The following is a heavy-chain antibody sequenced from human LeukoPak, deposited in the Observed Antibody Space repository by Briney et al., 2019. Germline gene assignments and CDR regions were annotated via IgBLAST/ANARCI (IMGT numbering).Heavy chain of an antibody. Sequence: SETLSLTCTVSGGSISSGSYYWSWIRQPAGKGLEWIGRIYTSGSTNYNPSLKSRVTMSVDTSKNQFSLKLSSVTAADTAVYYCARDNHRIVVVPAYYMDVWGKGTTVTISS. J-gene: IGHJ6*03. CDR3: ARDNHRIVVVPAYYMDV. CDR1: GGSISSGSYY. V-gene: IGHV4-61*02. D-gene: IGHD2-2*01. CDR2: IYTSGST.